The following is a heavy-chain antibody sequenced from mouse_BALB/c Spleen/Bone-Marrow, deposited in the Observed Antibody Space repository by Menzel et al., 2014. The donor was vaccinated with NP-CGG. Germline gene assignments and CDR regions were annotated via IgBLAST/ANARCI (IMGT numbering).Heavy chain of an antibody. J-gene: IGHJ1*01. CDR3: ARRGSNHWYFDV. CDR2: ISSGSSTI. Sequence: EVNVVESGGGLVQPGGSRKLSCAASGFTSSSFGMHWVRQAPEKGLEWVAYISSGSSTIYYADTVKGRFTISRDNPKNTLFLQMTSLRSEDTAMYYCARRGSNHWYFDVWGAGTTVTVSS. V-gene: IGHV5-17*02. CDR1: GFTSSSFG. D-gene: IGHD1-1*01.